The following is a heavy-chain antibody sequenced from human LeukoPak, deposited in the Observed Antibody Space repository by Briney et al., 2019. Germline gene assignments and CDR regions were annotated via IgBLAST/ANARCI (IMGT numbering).Heavy chain of an antibody. J-gene: IGHJ4*02. D-gene: IGHD6-25*01. CDR3: TKYGQRLGPSWPFDY. CDR1: GFTFSNYA. Sequence: GGSLRLSCAASGFTFSNYAMSWVRQAPGKGLEWVSVISGSGGTTYFTDSVKGRFTISRDNSKNTLYLQMNSLRAEDTAVYHCTKYGQRLGPSWPFDYWGQGTPVTVSS. V-gene: IGHV3-23*01. CDR2: ISGSGGTT.